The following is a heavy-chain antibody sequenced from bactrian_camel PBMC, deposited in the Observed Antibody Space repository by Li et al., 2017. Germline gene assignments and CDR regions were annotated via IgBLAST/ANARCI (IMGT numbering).Heavy chain of an antibody. Sequence: HVQLVESGGGSVQAGGTLTISCTASGFTLSASDMGWYRQAAGNECEMVSRISARGETEYAASVKARFTISRDNAKNTLYLQMNNLKPDDTAMYYCAAESPSLAGWKPTSLLNQFAYNYWGQGTQVTVS. CDR2: ISARGET. D-gene: IGHD5*01. J-gene: IGHJ4*01. CDR3: AAESPSLAGWKPTSLLNQFAYNY. V-gene: IGHV3S55*01. CDR1: GFTLSASD.